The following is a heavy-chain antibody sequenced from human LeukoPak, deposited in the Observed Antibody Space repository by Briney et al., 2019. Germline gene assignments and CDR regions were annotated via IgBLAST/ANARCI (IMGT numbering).Heavy chain of an antibody. Sequence: HPGGSLRLSCAASGFTFSSYAMSWVRQAPGKGLEWVSAISGSGGSTYYADSVKGRFTISRDNSKNTLYLQMNSLRAEDTAVYYCAKEEFDYYDSSGYYYGDYWGQGTLVTVSS. V-gene: IGHV3-23*01. CDR2: ISGSGGST. CDR3: AKEEFDYYDSSGYYYGDY. J-gene: IGHJ4*02. CDR1: GFTFSSYA. D-gene: IGHD3-22*01.